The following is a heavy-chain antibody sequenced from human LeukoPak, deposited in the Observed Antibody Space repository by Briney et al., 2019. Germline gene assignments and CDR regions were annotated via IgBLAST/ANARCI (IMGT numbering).Heavy chain of an antibody. V-gene: IGHV4-59*08. CDR1: GGSISSYY. J-gene: IGHJ4*02. CDR3: ARHGGTRVTLVEVFYFDY. CDR2: IYYSGST. Sequence: SETLSLTCTVSGGSISSYYWSWIRQPPGKGLEWIGYIYYSGSTNYSPSLKSRVTISVDTSKNQFSLRLNSVTAADTAVYYCARHGGTRVTLVEVFYFDYWGQGTLVTVSS. D-gene: IGHD4-11*01.